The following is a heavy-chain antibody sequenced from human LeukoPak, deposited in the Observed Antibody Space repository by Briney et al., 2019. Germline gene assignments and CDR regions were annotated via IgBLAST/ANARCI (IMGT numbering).Heavy chain of an antibody. CDR3: ARVPGIAARPGYYYYGMDV. CDR2: IYYSGST. Sequence: SETLSLTCTVSGGSISSGGYYWSWIRQHPGKGLEWIGYIYYSGSTYYNPSLKSRVTISVDTSKNQFSLKLSSVTAADTAVYYCARVPGIAARPGYYYYGMDVWGQGTTVTVSS. CDR1: GGSISSGGYY. V-gene: IGHV4-31*03. D-gene: IGHD6-6*01. J-gene: IGHJ6*02.